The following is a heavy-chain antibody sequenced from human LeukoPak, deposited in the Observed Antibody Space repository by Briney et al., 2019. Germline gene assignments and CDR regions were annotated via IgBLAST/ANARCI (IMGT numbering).Heavy chain of an antibody. CDR3: VESSSSDFDY. CDR1: GGSFSGYY. CDR2: INHSGST. D-gene: IGHD6-6*01. V-gene: IGHV4-34*01. Sequence: SETLSLTCAVYGGSFSGYYWSWIRQPPGKGLEWIGEINHSGSTNYNPSLKSRVTISVDTSKDQFSLKLSSVTAADTAVYYCVESSSSDFDYWGQGTLVTVSS. J-gene: IGHJ4*02.